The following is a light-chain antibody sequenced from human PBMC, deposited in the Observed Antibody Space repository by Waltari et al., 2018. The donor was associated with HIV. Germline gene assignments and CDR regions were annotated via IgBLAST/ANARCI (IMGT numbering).Light chain of an antibody. CDR2: AAS. CDR1: QSISDY. CDR3: QQTYSTPWT. J-gene: IGKJ1*01. Sequence: DIQMTHSPSSLSASVGDRVTLTCRASQSISDYLNWYQQKPGKAPNLLIYAASSLQSGVPSRFSGSGSGTDFTLTISSLQPEDFATYYCQQTYSTPWTFGQGTKVESK. V-gene: IGKV1-39*01.